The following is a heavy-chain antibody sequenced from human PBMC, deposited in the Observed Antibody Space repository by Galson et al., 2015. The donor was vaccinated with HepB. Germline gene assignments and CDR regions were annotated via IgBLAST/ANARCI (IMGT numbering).Heavy chain of an antibody. D-gene: IGHD5-18*01. V-gene: IGHV3-30*02. CDR3: AKDRQAMVYYYGMDV. Sequence: SLRLSCAASGFTFSSYGMHWVRQAPGKGLEWVAFIRYDGSNKYYADSVKGRFTISRDNSKNTLYLQMNSLRAEDTAVYYCAKDRQAMVYYYGMDVWGQGTTVTVSS. J-gene: IGHJ6*02. CDR2: IRYDGSNK. CDR1: GFTFSSYG.